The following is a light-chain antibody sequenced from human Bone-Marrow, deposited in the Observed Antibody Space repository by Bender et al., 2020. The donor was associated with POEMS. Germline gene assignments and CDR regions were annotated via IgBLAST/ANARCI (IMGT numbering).Light chain of an antibody. V-gene: IGLV3-1*01. CDR3: QAWDSNSAV. CDR2: QDV. CDR1: GLGRTY. J-gene: IGLJ2*01. Sequence: SFELTQPPSVSVSPGQTATITCSGPGLGRTYTSWYQQKPGQSPVLVIHQDVRRSSGVPARLSGSISGDTATLTISGTQTMDEADYYCQAWDSNSAVFGGGTKLTVL.